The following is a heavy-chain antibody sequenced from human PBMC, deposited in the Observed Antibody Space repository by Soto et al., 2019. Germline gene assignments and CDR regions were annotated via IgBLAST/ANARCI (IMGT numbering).Heavy chain of an antibody. J-gene: IGHJ6*02. CDR2: IYHTGNT. CDR1: GGSINSGGYS. V-gene: IGHV4-30-2*01. D-gene: IGHD2-2*01. Sequence: QLQLQESGSGLVKPSQTLSLTCTVSGGSINSGGYSWIWIRQPPGKGLEWIGYIYHTGNTFYNPSLQSRFTISVDQSKNQFSLSLGSVTAADTAMYYCARVERTLSTPFAYGMDVWGQGTMVTVSS. CDR3: ARVERTLSTPFAYGMDV.